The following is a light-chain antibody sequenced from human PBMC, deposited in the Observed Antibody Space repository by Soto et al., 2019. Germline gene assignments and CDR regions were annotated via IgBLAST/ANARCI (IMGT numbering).Light chain of an antibody. CDR1: QSISSY. Sequence: DIHMTQSPSSLSASVGDRVTITCRASQSISSYLNWYQRKPGKVPKLLIYAASSLQSGVPSRFSGSGSGTDFTLTISSLQPEDSATYYCQQSYSTPRTFGQGTKVDIK. CDR3: QQSYSTPRT. J-gene: IGKJ1*01. V-gene: IGKV1-39*01. CDR2: AAS.